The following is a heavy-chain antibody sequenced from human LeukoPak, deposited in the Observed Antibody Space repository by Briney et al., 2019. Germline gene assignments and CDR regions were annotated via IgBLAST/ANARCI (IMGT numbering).Heavy chain of an antibody. D-gene: IGHD2-21*02. V-gene: IGHV3-7*01. J-gene: IGHJ1*01. CDR1: GFTSNRCW. CDR2: INPDGRDT. CDR3: TSWGDTTAEYFQR. Sequence: GGSLRLSCVVSGFTSNRCWMNWVRQAPGKGLEWVAHINPDGRDTYYVDSVKGRFTISRDNAQNSMYLQMNSLRVEDTAVYYCTSWGDTTAEYFQRWGQGTLVTVSS.